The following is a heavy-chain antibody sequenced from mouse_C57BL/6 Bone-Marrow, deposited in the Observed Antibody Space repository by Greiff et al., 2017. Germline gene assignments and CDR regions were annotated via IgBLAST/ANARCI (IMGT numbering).Heavy chain of an antibody. D-gene: IGHD2-1*01. J-gene: IGHJ2*01. CDR3: ARGGNYGGYYFDY. Sequence: VQLQQSGAELVKPGASVKMSCKASGYTFTTYPIEWMKQNHGKSLEWIGNFHPYNDDTKYNEKFKGKATLTVEKSSSTVYFELSRLTSADSAVYYCARGGNYGGYYFDYWGQGTTLTVSS. V-gene: IGHV1-47*01. CDR1: GYTFTTYP. CDR2: FHPYNDDT.